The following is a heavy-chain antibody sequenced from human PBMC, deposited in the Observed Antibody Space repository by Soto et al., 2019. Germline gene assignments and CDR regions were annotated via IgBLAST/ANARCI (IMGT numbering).Heavy chain of an antibody. D-gene: IGHD3-22*01. CDR1: GGTFSSYA. CDR2: IIPIFGTA. CDR3: ARGMIVAVITNYYYGMDV. J-gene: IGHJ6*02. V-gene: IGHV1-69*13. Sequence: SVKVSCKASGGTFSSYAISWVRQAPGQGLEWMGGIIPIFGTANYAQKFQGRVTITADESTSTAYMELSSLRSEDTAVYYCARGMIVAVITNYYYGMDVWGQGTTVTVSS.